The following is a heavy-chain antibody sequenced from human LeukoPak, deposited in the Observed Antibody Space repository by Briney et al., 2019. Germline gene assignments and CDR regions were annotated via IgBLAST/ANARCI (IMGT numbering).Heavy chain of an antibody. Sequence: PGGSLRLSCAASGFTFSSYAMSWVRQAPGKGLEWVSAISGSGGSTYYADSLKGRFTISRDNSKNTLYLQMNSLRAEDTAVYYCAKVGVSGPHFDYWGQGTLVTVSS. CDR3: AKVGVSGPHFDY. D-gene: IGHD2-21*01. V-gene: IGHV3-23*01. CDR1: GFTFSSYA. J-gene: IGHJ4*02. CDR2: ISGSGGST.